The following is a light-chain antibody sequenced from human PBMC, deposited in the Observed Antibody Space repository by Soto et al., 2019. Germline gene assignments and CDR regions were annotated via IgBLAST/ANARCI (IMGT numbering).Light chain of an antibody. CDR3: QQYNWPCT. J-gene: IGKJ4*02. CDR2: DAT. Sequence: VMPQSPATLSVSTGERATLSCRPSQSVGSDLAWYQQQPGQAPRLLSFDATTRATGVPPRFSGSGSGTEFTLTITSLQSVDFALYYCQQYNWPCTFGGGTKVDIK. V-gene: IGKV3-15*01. CDR1: QSVGSD.